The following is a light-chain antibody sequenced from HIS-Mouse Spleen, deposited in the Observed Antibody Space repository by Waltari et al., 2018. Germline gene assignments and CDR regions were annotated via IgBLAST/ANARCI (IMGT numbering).Light chain of an antibody. CDR3: SSYTSSSSRV. V-gene: IGLV2-14*03. CDR2: DVS. CDR1: SRDVGGYNH. Sequence: QSALTQPASVSGSPGQSITISCTGTSRDVGGYNHVPWYQQPPGKAPKIMIYDVSNRPSGVSNRFSGSKSGNTASLTISGLQAEDEADYYCSSYTSSSSRVFGGGTKLTVL. J-gene: IGLJ3*02.